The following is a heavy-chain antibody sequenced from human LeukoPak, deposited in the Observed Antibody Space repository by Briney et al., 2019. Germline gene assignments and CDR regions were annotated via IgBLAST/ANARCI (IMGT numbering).Heavy chain of an antibody. V-gene: IGHV1-69*13. Sequence: SVKVSCKASGGTFSSYAISWVRQAPGQGLEWMGGIIPIFGTANYAQKFQGRVTITADESTSTAYMELSSLRSEDTAVYYCAVGLVAASPMDVWGQGTTVTVSS. CDR2: IIPIFGTA. D-gene: IGHD6-25*01. CDR1: GGTFSSYA. J-gene: IGHJ6*02. CDR3: AVGLVAASPMDV.